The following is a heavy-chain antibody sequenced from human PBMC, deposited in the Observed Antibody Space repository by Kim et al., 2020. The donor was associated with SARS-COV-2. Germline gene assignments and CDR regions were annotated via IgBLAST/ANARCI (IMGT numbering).Heavy chain of an antibody. Sequence: VKGRFTSSRDNSKNSLYLQMNSLRAEDTAVYYCASDWKLYGSGSYLSDPWGQGTLVTVSS. J-gene: IGHJ5*02. V-gene: IGHV3-30*07. CDR3: ASDWKLYGSGSYLSDP. D-gene: IGHD3-10*01.